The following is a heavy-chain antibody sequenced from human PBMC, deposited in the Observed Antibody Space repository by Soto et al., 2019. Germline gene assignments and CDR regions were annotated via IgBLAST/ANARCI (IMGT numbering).Heavy chain of an antibody. D-gene: IGHD4-4*01. Sequence: SETLSLTXTVSGGSISSYYWSWIRQPPGKGLEWIGYIYYSGSTNYNPSLKSRVTISVDTSKNQFSLKLSSVTAADTAVYYCAREVRVTTPKFYYYYGMDVWGQGTTVTVSS. CDR2: IYYSGST. CDR3: AREVRVTTPKFYYYYGMDV. J-gene: IGHJ6*02. CDR1: GGSISSYY. V-gene: IGHV4-59*01.